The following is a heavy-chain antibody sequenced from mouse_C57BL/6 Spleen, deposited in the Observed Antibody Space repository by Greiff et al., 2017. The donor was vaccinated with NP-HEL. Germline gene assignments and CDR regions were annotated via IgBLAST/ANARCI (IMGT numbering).Heavy chain of an antibody. CDR1: GYSFTGYY. D-gene: IGHD1-1*01. V-gene: IGHV1-42*01. Sequence: EVQLQQSGPELVKPGASVKISCKASGYSFTGYYMNWVKQSPEKSLEWIGEINPSTGGTTYNQKFKAKATLTVDKSSSTAYMQLKSLTSEDSAVYYCARWGSSSDYWGQGTTLTVSS. J-gene: IGHJ2*01. CDR2: INPSTGGT. CDR3: ARWGSSSDY.